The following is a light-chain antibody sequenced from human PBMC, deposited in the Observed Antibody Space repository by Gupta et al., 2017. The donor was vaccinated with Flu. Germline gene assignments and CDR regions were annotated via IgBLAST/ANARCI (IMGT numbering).Light chain of an antibody. V-gene: IGLV3-9*01. CDR1: NIGSKN. J-gene: IGLJ2*01. CDR3: QVWDSRFVI. CDR2: RDV. Sequence: SSDLTQPLSVSVPLGQTASTTCGGKNIGSKNVPWYQQKPGQAPVVVINRDVNRPPGIPERFSGSNSGNTATLTISRAQAGDEADYYCQVWDSRFVILGGGTKLTVL.